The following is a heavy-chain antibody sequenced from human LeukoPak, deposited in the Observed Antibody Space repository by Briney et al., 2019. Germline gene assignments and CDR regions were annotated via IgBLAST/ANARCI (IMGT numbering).Heavy chain of an antibody. V-gene: IGHV1-46*01. Sequence: ASVKVSFKASGYTFTSYYMHWVRQAPGQGLEWMGIINPSGGSTSYAQKFQGRVTMTRDTSTSTVYMELSRLRSDDTAVYYCARGGSQQLGTLGYFDYWGQGTLVTVSS. CDR3: ARGGSQQLGTLGYFDY. CDR2: INPSGGST. CDR1: GYTFTSYY. J-gene: IGHJ4*02. D-gene: IGHD6-13*01.